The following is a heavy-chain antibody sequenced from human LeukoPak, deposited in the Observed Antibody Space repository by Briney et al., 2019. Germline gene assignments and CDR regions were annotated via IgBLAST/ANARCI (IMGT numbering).Heavy chain of an antibody. CDR3: ARGESARRDIAVAGVSDY. D-gene: IGHD6-19*01. J-gene: IGHJ4*02. Sequence: GASVKVSCKASGYTFTSYDINWVRQATGQGLEWMGWMNPNSGNTGYAQKVRGRVTMTRDTSTSTVYMELSSLRSEDTAMYYCARGESARRDIAVAGVSDYWGQGTLVTVSS. CDR1: GYTFTSYD. CDR2: MNPNSGNT. V-gene: IGHV1-8*01.